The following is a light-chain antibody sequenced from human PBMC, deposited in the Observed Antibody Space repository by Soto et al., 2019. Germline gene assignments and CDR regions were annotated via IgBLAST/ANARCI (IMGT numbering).Light chain of an antibody. CDR3: QQSGT. Sequence: EIVLTKSPGTPSLSPGERATLSCRASQSVSSSYLAWYQHKPGQAPRLLIYRASNRAAGIPDRFSGSGSGTDFTLTISRLEPEDFAVYYCQQSGTFGQGTKVDIK. J-gene: IGKJ1*01. CDR2: RAS. V-gene: IGKV3-20*01. CDR1: QSVSSSY.